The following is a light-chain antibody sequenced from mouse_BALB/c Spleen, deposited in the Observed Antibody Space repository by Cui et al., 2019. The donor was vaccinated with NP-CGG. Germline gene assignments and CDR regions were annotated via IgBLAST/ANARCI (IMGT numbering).Light chain of an antibody. CDR2: GTN. J-gene: IGLJ1*01. Sequence: QAVVTEESELTTSHGETVTLTCRSSIGAVIISNYANWVQEKPDHLFTGLIGGTNNRAPGVPARFSGSLIGDKAALTITGAQTEDEAIYFCALWYSNHWVFGGGTKLTVL. CDR1: IGAVIISNY. CDR3: ALWYSNHWV. V-gene: IGLV1*01.